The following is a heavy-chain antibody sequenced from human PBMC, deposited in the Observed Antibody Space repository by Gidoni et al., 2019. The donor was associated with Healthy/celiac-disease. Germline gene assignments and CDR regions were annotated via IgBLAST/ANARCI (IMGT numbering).Heavy chain of an antibody. CDR2: INPNSGGT. CDR3: ARDPLAARLPNFDY. Sequence: QVQLVQSGAEVKKPGASVKVSCKAAGYTFTGYYLHRVRQAPGQGLEWMGRINPNSGGTIYAQKFQGRVTMTRDTSISTAYMELSRLRSDDTAVYYCARDPLAARLPNFDYWGQGTLVTVSS. CDR1: GYTFTGYY. D-gene: IGHD6-6*01. J-gene: IGHJ4*02. V-gene: IGHV1-2*06.